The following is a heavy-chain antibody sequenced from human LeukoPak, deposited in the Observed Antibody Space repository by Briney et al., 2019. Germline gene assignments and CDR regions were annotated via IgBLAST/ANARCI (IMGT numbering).Heavy chain of an antibody. CDR2: IYYRGST. D-gene: IGHD4-17*01. Sequence: SETLSLTCTVSGGSIGSYYWSWIRQPPGKGLEWIGYIYYRGSTNYNPSLKSRVTISIDTSKNQFSLNLSSVTAADTAVYYCARQYYGDIDYWGQGTLVTVSS. J-gene: IGHJ4*02. CDR3: ARQYYGDIDY. CDR1: GGSIGSYY. V-gene: IGHV4-59*08.